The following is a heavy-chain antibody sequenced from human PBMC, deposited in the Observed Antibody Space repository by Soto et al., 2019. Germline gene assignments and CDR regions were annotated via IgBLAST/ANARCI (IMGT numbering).Heavy chain of an antibody. D-gene: IGHD1-1*01. V-gene: IGHV3-30*18. Sequence: QVQLVESGGGVVQPGRSLRLSCAASGFTFSSYGMHWVRQAPGKGLEWVAVISYDGSNKYYADSVKGRFTISRENSKNPVYLEVKSLRAGDTAVDYWGKGGGWNGSEGGGGWGQGTLVTVSS. J-gene: IGHJ4*02. CDR3: GKGGGWNGSEGGGG. CDR2: ISYDGSNK. CDR1: GFTFSSYG.